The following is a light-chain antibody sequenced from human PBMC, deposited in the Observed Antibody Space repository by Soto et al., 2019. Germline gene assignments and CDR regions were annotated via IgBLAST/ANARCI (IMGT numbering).Light chain of an antibody. CDR2: GAS. Sequence: EIVMTQSPATLSVSPGERATLSCRASQSISDNLAWYQQKPGQAPRLLIHGASTRATAVPARFSGSGSGTXFTLTMSSLQSEDFAVYYCQQYNNWPLTFGPGTKVDVK. J-gene: IGKJ3*01. CDR3: QQYNNWPLT. V-gene: IGKV3-15*01. CDR1: QSISDN.